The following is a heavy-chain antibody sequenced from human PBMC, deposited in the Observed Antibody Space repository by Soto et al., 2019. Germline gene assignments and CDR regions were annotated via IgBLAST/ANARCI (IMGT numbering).Heavy chain of an antibody. V-gene: IGHV1-18*01. CDR3: ARDQTKWLTDAFDI. CDR2: ISPYNGNT. CDR1: GYTFISYG. J-gene: IGHJ3*02. D-gene: IGHD5-12*01. Sequence: HVQLVQSGAEVKKPGASLKVSCKASGYTFISYGVSWVRQAPGQGLEWLGWISPYNGNTNYAQTFQGRITMTTDTSTSTVYMDLRSLRTDDTAVYYSARDQTKWLTDAFDIWGQGTMVVVSS.